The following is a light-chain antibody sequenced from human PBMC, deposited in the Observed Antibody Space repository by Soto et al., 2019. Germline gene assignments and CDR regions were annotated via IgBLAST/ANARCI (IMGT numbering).Light chain of an antibody. Sequence: DIQMTQSPSAMSASVGDSVTITCRASQGINTYLAWFQQKPGKVPKRLIYGVSSLQSGVPSRFSDSGSETEFTLTISSLQPEDFATYFCLQHNTYPLTFGGGTKVEIK. J-gene: IGKJ4*01. CDR2: GVS. CDR3: LQHNTYPLT. CDR1: QGINTY. V-gene: IGKV1-17*03.